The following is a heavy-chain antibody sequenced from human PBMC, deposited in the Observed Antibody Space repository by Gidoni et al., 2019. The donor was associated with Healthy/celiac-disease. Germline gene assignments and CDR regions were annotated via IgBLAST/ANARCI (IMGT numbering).Heavy chain of an antibody. V-gene: IGHV3-30-3*01. D-gene: IGHD2-2*01. CDR1: GFTFSSYA. Sequence: QVQLVESGGGVVQPGRSLRLSCAASGFTFSSYAMHGVRQAPGKGLEWVAVISDDRSNKYYADSGKGRFTISRDNSKNTLYLQMNSLRAEDTAVYYCAREILYCSSTSCYPALDYWGQGTLVTVSS. J-gene: IGHJ4*02. CDR2: ISDDRSNK. CDR3: AREILYCSSTSCYPALDY.